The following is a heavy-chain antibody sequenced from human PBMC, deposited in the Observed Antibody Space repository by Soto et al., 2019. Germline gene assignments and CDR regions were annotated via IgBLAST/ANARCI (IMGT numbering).Heavy chain of an antibody. J-gene: IGHJ6*02. Sequence: EVQLVASGGGLVQPGGSLKLSCAASGFTFRGSAMHWVRQASGKGLEWVGRIRSKANSYATAYAASVKGRFTISRDDSKNTAYLQMNSLKTEDTAVYYCTRHKGLMEYSSSYYYYYYGMDVWGQGTTVTVSS. CDR2: IRSKANSYAT. D-gene: IGHD6-6*01. V-gene: IGHV3-73*02. CDR1: GFTFRGSA. CDR3: TRHKGLMEYSSSYYYYYYGMDV.